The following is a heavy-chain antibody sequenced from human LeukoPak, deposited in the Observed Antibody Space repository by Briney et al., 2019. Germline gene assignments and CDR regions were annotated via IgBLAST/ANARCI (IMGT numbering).Heavy chain of an antibody. CDR2: INHSGST. D-gene: IGHD5-18*01. J-gene: IGHJ4*02. CDR3: ARELGAWLRYYFDY. Sequence: PSETLSLTCAVYGGSFNGYYWSWIRQPPGKGLEWIGEINHSGSTNYNPSLKSRVTISVDTSKNQFSLKLSSVTAADTAVYYCARELGAWLRYYFDYWGQGTLVTVSS. CDR1: GGSFNGYY. V-gene: IGHV4-34*01.